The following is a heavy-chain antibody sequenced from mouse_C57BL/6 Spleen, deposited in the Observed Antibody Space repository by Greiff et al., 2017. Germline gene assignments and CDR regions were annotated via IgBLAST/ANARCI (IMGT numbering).Heavy chain of an antibody. J-gene: IGHJ1*03. CDR2: IDPETGGT. V-gene: IGHV1-15*01. CDR3: TSYYYGSSHWYFDV. CDR1: GYTFTDYE. Sequence: VQVVESGAELVRPGASVTLSCKASGYTFTDYEMHWVKQTPVHGLEWIGAIDPETGGTAYNQKFKGKAILTADKSSSTAYMELRSLTSEDSAVYYCTSYYYGSSHWYFDVWGTGTTVTVSS. D-gene: IGHD1-1*01.